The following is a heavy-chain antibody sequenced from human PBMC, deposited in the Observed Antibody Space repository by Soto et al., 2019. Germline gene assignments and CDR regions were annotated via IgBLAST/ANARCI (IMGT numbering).Heavy chain of an antibody. CDR2: FYYSVSA. J-gene: IGHJ5*02. CDR3: PSRGKALRFLEWLSDNWSDP. CDR1: GGSISSGAYY. D-gene: IGHD3-3*01. V-gene: IGHV4-31*03. Sequence: SETLSLTCTVSGGSISSGAYYCSWIRQHPGKGLEWIGSFYYSVSAFYNPSLKSRLTISVDTCKNQFSLKVRCMTGADTAVYYSPSRGKALRFLEWLSDNWSDPWGQGTLVTVSS.